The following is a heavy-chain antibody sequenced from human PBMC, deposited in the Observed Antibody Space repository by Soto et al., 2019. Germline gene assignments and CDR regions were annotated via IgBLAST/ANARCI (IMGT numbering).Heavy chain of an antibody. CDR1: GGSFSGYY. V-gene: IGHV4-34*01. J-gene: IGHJ6*02. Sequence: SETLSLTCAVYGGSFSGYYWSWIRQPPGKGLEWIGEINHSGSTNYNPSLKSRVTISVDTSKNQFSLKLSSVTAADTAVYYCARGRRDYGSGSFCGMDVPSQGTTDIGSS. D-gene: IGHD3-10*01. CDR2: INHSGST. CDR3: ARGRRDYGSGSFCGMDV.